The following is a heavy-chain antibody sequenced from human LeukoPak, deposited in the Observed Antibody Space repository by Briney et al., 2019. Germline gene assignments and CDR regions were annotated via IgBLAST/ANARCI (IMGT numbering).Heavy chain of an antibody. J-gene: IGHJ4*02. D-gene: IGHD3-22*01. Sequence: ASVKVSCKASGYTFTSYGISWVRQAPGRGLEWMGWISAYNGNTNYAQKLQGRVTMTTDTSTSTAYMELRSLRSDDTAVYYCARDNGYYYDSSGYPSDYWGQGTLVTVSS. CDR3: ARDNGYYYDSSGYPSDY. CDR1: GYTFTSYG. CDR2: ISAYNGNT. V-gene: IGHV1-18*01.